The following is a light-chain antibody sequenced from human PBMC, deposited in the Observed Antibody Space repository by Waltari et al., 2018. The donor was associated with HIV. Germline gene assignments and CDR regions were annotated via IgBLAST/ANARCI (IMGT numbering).Light chain of an antibody. J-gene: IGLJ2*01. CDR2: RHH. Sequence: QSVLTQPPSVSGSPGLGATISCSGSSSNIGAGLNLLWYQQFPGTAPKLLIYRHHTRPSGVPDRFSGSKTGTSACLAITGPQSEDEADYHCQSYDNTLSGSAVFGGGTNLTVL. V-gene: IGLV1-40*01. CDR3: QSYDNTLSGSAV. CDR1: SSNIGAGLN.